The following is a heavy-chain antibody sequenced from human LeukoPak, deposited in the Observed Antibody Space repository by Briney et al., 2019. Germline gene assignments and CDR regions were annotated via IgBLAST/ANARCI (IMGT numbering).Heavy chain of an antibody. J-gene: IGHJ4*02. D-gene: IGHD5-12*01. CDR3: ARESGGGYDSGYFDY. V-gene: IGHV1-46*01. Sequence: EASVKVSCKASGYTFTSYYMHWVRQAPGQGLEWMGIINPSGGSTSYAQKFQGRVTMTRDTSTSTVYMELSSLRSEDTAVYYCARESGGGYDSGYFDYWGQGTLVTVSS. CDR1: GYTFTSYY. CDR2: INPSGGST.